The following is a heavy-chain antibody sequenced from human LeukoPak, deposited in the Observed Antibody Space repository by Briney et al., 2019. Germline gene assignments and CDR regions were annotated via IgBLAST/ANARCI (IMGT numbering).Heavy chain of an antibody. J-gene: IGHJ4*02. Sequence: SETLSLTCTVSGGIIRDSGYYWGWIRQPPGKGLEWIGTVFYSGRTYYNSSLQSRVTISVDTSKNQFSLRLSSVTAADPAIYYCARLSNDYGDYEGHYWGQGTLVTVSP. V-gene: IGHV4-39*01. CDR3: ARLSNDYGDYEGHY. CDR2: VFYSGRT. CDR1: GGIIRDSGYY. D-gene: IGHD4-17*01.